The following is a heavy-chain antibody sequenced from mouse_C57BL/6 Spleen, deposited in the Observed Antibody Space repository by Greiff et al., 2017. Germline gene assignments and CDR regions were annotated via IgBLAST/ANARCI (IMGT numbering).Heavy chain of an antibody. Sequence: VQLQQSGAELVRPGASVKLSCTASGFNIKDDYMHWVKQRPEQGLEWIGWIDPENGDTAYASKFQGKATITADTSSNTAYLQLSSLTSEDTAVYYCTPYYYGSRGFAYWGQGTLVTVSA. J-gene: IGHJ3*01. CDR3: TPYYYGSRGFAY. CDR1: GFNIKDDY. D-gene: IGHD1-1*01. CDR2: IDPENGDT. V-gene: IGHV14-4*01.